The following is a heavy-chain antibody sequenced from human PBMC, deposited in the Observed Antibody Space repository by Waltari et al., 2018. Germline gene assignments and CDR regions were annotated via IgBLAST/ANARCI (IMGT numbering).Heavy chain of an antibody. CDR3: ARFYGYCSGGSCPYYYMDV. Sequence: QVQLQQWGAGLLKPSETLSLTCAVYGGSFSGYYWSWIRQPPGKGLEWIGEINHSGSTNSNPSLKSRVTISVDTSKNQFSLKLSSVTAADTAVYYCARFYGYCSGGSCPYYYMDVWGKGTTVTVSS. V-gene: IGHV4-34*01. CDR2: INHSGST. J-gene: IGHJ6*03. CDR1: GGSFSGYY. D-gene: IGHD2-15*01.